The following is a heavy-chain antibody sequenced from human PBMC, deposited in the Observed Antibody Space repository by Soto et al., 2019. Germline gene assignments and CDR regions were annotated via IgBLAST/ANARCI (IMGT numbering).Heavy chain of an antibody. CDR2: ISSSSSYT. D-gene: IGHD2-8*02. CDR1: GFTFSDYY. CDR3: ARDLVVATYHNYYYGMDV. J-gene: IGHJ6*02. V-gene: IGHV3-11*06. Sequence: GGSLRLSCAASGFTFSDYYMSWIRQAPGKGLEWVSYISSSSSYTNYADSVKGRFTISRDNAKNSLYLQMNSLRAEDTAVYYCARDLVVATYHNYYYGMDVWGQGTTVTVSS.